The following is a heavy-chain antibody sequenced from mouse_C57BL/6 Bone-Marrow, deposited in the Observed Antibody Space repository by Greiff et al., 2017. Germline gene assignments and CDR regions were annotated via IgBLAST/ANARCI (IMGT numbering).Heavy chain of an antibody. V-gene: IGHV1-26*01. Sequence: VQLQQSGPELVKPGASVKISCKASGYTFTDYYMNWVKQSHGKSLEWIGDINPNNGGTSYNQKFKGKATLTVDKSSSTAYMELRSLTSEDSAVYYCARSLYYGSSCGYFDYWGQGTTLTVSS. CDR2: INPNNGGT. D-gene: IGHD1-1*01. J-gene: IGHJ2*01. CDR1: GYTFTDYY. CDR3: ARSLYYGSSCGYFDY.